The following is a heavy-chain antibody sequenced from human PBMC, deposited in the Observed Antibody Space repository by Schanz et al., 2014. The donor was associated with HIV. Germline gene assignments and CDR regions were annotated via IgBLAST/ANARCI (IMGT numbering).Heavy chain of an antibody. CDR1: GFSFSSYV. Sequence: EVQLVESGGGLVQPGGSLRLSCAASGFSFSSYVMSWIRQAPGKGLEWVSAISGSGDITYYADSVKGRFTISRDNSKNTVYLQMTSLRAEDTAIYYCARSPDWAGTDAFDIWGQGTMVTVSS. J-gene: IGHJ3*02. D-gene: IGHD6-19*01. CDR3: ARSPDWAGTDAFDI. CDR2: ISGSGDIT. V-gene: IGHV3-23*04.